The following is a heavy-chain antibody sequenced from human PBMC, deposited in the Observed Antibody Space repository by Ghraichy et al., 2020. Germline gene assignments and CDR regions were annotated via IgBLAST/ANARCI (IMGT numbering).Heavy chain of an antibody. Sequence: GGSLRLSCAASGFTFGRYWMTWVHQAPGKGLECVANIKHDGSEKYYVDSVKGRFTISRDNAKNSLYLQMNSLRAEDTAVYYCARDLWVTAPGIWGQGTMVTVSS. V-gene: IGHV3-7*01. CDR1: GFTFGRYW. J-gene: IGHJ3*02. CDR2: IKHDGSEK. CDR3: ARDLWVTAPGI. D-gene: IGHD2-21*02.